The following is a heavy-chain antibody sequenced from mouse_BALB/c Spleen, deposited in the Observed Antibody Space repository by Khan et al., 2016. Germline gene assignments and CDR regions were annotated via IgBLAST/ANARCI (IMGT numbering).Heavy chain of an antibody. D-gene: IGHD3-1*01. Sequence: QVQLQQSGAELVRPGSSVKISCKASGYAFSSYWMNWVKQRPGQGLEWIGQIYTGDGDTNYNGKFKGKATLTADKSSSTAYMQLSSLTSEDSAVXFCARVSSSGYVAWFAYWGQGTLVTVSA. CDR1: GYAFSSYW. J-gene: IGHJ3*01. CDR3: ARVSSSGYVAWFAY. V-gene: IGHV1-80*01. CDR2: IYTGDGDT.